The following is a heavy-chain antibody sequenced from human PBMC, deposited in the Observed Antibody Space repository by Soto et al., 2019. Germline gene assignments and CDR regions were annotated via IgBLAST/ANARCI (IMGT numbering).Heavy chain of an antibody. J-gene: IGHJ4*02. D-gene: IGHD3-22*01. V-gene: IGHV3-48*03. CDR1: GLTFSSYE. Sequence: LRLSCAASGLTFSSYEMNWVRQAPGKGLEWVSYISSSGSTIYYADSVKGRFTISRDNAKNSLYLQMNSLRAEDTAVYYCARDPYYDSSGFDYWGQGTLVTVSS. CDR2: ISSSGSTI. CDR3: ARDPYYDSSGFDY.